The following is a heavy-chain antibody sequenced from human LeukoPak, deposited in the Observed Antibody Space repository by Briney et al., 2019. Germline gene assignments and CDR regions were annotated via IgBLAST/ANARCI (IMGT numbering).Heavy chain of an antibody. Sequence: GESLKISCKGSGYSFTSYWIGWVRQMPGKGLEWKGIIYPGDSDTRYSPSFQGQVTISADKSISTAYLQWSSLKASDTAMYYCARASMVRGVINPGDYWGQGTLVTVSS. CDR3: ARASMVRGVINPGDY. J-gene: IGHJ4*02. D-gene: IGHD3-10*01. CDR2: IYPGDSDT. V-gene: IGHV5-51*01. CDR1: GYSFTSYW.